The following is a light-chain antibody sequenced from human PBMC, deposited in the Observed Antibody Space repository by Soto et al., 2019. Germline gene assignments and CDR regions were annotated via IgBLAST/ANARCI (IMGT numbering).Light chain of an antibody. J-gene: IGKJ1*01. Sequence: EIGMTQSPATLSVSPGERATLSCRASQSVSNKLVWYQQKPGQAPRVLIYGASTRATGIPARFSGSGSGTEFTLTISSLQSEDFAVYYCQHYNDWPPTWTFGQGTRVEIK. CDR2: GAS. V-gene: IGKV3-15*01. CDR1: QSVSNK. CDR3: QHYNDWPPTWT.